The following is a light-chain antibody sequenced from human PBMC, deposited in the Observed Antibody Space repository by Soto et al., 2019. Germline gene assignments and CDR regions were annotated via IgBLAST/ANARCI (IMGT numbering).Light chain of an antibody. V-gene: IGKV1-39*01. J-gene: IGKJ4*01. Sequence: DIQMTQSPSSLSATGGDRVTITCRASQSIISYLNWYHQKPGKAPKLLIYDASSLQSGVPSRFSGSGSGTDFTLTISSLQPEDSATYYCQQSYSTPLTFGGGTKVEIK. CDR1: QSIISY. CDR3: QQSYSTPLT. CDR2: DAS.